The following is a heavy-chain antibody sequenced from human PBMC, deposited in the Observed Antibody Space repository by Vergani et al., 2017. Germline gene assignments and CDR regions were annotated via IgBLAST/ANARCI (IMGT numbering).Heavy chain of an antibody. J-gene: IGHJ4*02. Sequence: QLQLQESGPGLVKPPGTLSLTCAVSGDSISSNNCWTWVRQPPGKGLEWIGEICHTEDTKYSPSLKSRVTVSVDESRNLVSLRLNSVTAAATAVYYCASIGYRRWGYYFDYWGQGILVTVSS. CDR3: ASIGYRRWGYYFDY. D-gene: IGHD2-2*02. V-gene: IGHV4-4*03. CDR2: ICHTEDT. CDR1: GDSISSNNC.